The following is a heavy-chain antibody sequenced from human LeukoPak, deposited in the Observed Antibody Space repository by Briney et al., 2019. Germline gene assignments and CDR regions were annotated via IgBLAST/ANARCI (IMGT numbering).Heavy chain of an antibody. V-gene: IGHV3-9*01. CDR2: ISWNSGSI. D-gene: IGHD6-19*01. Sequence: GGSLRLSCAASGFTFDDYAMHWVRQAPGKGLEWVSGISWNSGSIGYADSVKGRFTISRDNAKNSLYLQMNSLRAEDTALYYCAKAPSLGGWYDYYYYYYMDVWGKGTTVTVSS. CDR1: GFTFDDYA. J-gene: IGHJ6*03. CDR3: AKAPSLGGWYDYYYYYYMDV.